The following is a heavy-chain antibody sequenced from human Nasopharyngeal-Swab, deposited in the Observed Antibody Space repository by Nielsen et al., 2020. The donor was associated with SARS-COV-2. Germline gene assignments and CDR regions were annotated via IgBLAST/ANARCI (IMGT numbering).Heavy chain of an antibody. Sequence: GGSLRLSCAVSGFTFNEYTMNWVRQAPGKGLEWVSAISSRGDYIYYAPSVKGRFTISRDDAKNSLYLQMNSLRAEDTAVYYCARDTPAMFAYWGQGTLVTVSS. CDR3: ARDTPAMFAY. CDR1: GFTFNEYT. J-gene: IGHJ4*02. CDR2: ISSRGDYI. V-gene: IGHV3-21*01.